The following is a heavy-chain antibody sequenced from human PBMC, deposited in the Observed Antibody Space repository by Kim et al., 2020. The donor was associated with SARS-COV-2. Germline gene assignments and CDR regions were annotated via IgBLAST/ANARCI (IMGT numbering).Heavy chain of an antibody. J-gene: IGHJ4*02. CDR3: AKVTYYYDSSGYYNY. Sequence: GGSLRLSCAASGFTFSSYAMSWVRQAPGKGLEWVSAISGSGGSTYYADSVKGRFTISRDNSKNTLYLQMNSLRAEDTAVYYCAKVTYYYDSSGYYNYWGQGTLVTVSS. V-gene: IGHV3-23*01. CDR1: GFTFSSYA. D-gene: IGHD3-22*01. CDR2: ISGSGGST.